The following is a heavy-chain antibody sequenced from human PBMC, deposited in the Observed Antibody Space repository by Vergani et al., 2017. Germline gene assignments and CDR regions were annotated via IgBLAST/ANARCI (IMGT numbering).Heavy chain of an antibody. CDR1: GFTFSSYA. J-gene: IGHJ2*01. CDR2: ISGSGGNT. CDR3: AKAAKAHWYFDL. Sequence: EVQLVESGGGLVKPGGSLRLSCAASGFTFSSYAMTWVRQAPGKGLEWVSAISGSGGNTFYTDSVKGRFTISRDNSKDTLYLQMNSLRVEDTAVYYCAKAAKAHWYFDLWGRGTLVTVSS. V-gene: IGHV3-23*04.